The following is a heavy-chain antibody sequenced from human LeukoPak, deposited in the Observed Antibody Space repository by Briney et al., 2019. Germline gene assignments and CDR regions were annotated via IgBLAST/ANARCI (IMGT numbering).Heavy chain of an antibody. CDR3: AKSGCSGGSCYSGTYFDL. CDR1: GFTFSSYA. Sequence: GGSLRLSCAASGFTFSSYAMSWVRQAPGKGLEWVSAISGSGGSTYYADSVKGRFTISRDNSKNTLYLQMNSLRAEDTAVHYCAKSGCSGGSCYSGTYFDLWGRGTLVTVSS. V-gene: IGHV3-23*01. CDR2: ISGSGGST. J-gene: IGHJ2*01. D-gene: IGHD2-15*01.